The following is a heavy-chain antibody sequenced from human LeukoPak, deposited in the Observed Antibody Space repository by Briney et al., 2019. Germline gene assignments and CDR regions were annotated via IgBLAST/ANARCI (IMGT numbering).Heavy chain of an antibody. CDR2: IYYSGST. CDR3: ARARAVAGTFSWFDP. V-gene: IGHV4-39*07. D-gene: IGHD6-19*01. CDR1: GGSISSTSYY. J-gene: IGHJ5*02. Sequence: SETLSLTCTVSGGSISSTSYYWGWIRQPPGKGLEWIGSIYYSGSTYYNPSLKSRVTISVDTSKNQFSLKLSSVTAADTAVYYCARARAVAGTFSWFDPWGQGTLVTVSS.